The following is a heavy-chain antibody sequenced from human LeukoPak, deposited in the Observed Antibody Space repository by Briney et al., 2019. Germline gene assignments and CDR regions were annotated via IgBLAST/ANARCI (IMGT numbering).Heavy chain of an antibody. V-gene: IGHV1-8*01. CDR2: MNPNSGNT. Sequence: GASVKVSCKASGYTFTSYDINWVRQATGQGLEWMGWMNPNSGNTGYAQKFQGRATMTRNTSISTAYMELSSLRSEDTAVYYCARIYDSSGYYFTYWGQGTLVTVSS. CDR3: ARIYDSSGYYFTY. D-gene: IGHD3-22*01. CDR1: GYTFTSYD. J-gene: IGHJ4*02.